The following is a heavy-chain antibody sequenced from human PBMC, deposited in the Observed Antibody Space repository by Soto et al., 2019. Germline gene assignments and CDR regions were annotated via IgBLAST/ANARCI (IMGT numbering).Heavy chain of an antibody. CDR2: INAGNGNT. J-gene: IGHJ4*02. D-gene: IGHD3-10*01. CDR3: ARGPGGPDGPGEY. CDR1: GYTFTSYA. Sequence: QVPLVQSGAEVKKPGASVKVSCKASGYTFTSYAMHWVRQAPGQRLEWMGWINAGNGNTKYSQKFQGRVTITRDTSGSTAYMELSSLRSEDTAVYYCARGPGGPDGPGEYWGQGTLVTVSS. V-gene: IGHV1-3*01.